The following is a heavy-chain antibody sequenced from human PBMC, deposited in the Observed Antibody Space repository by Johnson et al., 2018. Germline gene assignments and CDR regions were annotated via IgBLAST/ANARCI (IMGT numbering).Heavy chain of an antibody. Sequence: QVQLVECGGGVVQPGRSLRLSCAASGFTFSSSGMPWVRQAPGKGLEWVALIWYDGSKPDHADSVKGRFTISRDNSENTRYLQMNSRRAEDTDVYYCARDRWIADRIPSLDYWGQGTLVTVSS. J-gene: IGHJ4*02. CDR1: GFTFSSSG. V-gene: IGHV3-33*01. CDR2: IWYDGSKP. CDR3: ARDRWIADRIPSLDY. D-gene: IGHD6-6*01.